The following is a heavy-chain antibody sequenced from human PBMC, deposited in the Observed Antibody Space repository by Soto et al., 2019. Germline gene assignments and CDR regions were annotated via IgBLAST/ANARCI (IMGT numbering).Heavy chain of an antibody. J-gene: IGHJ6*02. CDR2: IYYSGST. V-gene: IGHV4-59*01. D-gene: IGHD5-12*01. CDR3: ARAYGGFDNGLDV. Sequence: KTXETLSLTCPVSGDSIRSYYWTWIRQPPGKGLELIGYIYYSGSTRYNPSLKSRVTISVDMSKNQFSLKLSSVIAADTAVYYCARAYGGFDNGLDVWGQGTPVTVSS. CDR1: GDSIRSYY.